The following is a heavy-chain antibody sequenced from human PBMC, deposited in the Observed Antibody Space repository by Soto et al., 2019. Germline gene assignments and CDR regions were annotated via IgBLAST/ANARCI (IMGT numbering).Heavy chain of an antibody. D-gene: IGHD2-2*01. CDR3: ARGYEEGIVVVPADSDF. V-gene: IGHV3-21*01. CDR2: ISTRSSYS. CDR1: GFTFSSHS. Sequence: EVQLVESGGGLVKPGGSLRLSCAASGFTFSSHSMNWVRQAPGKGLEWVSTISTRSSYSYYADSVKGRFTISRDNAKNSLYLQMNSLRAEDTAVYYCARGYEEGIVVVPADSDFWGQGTLVTVSS. J-gene: IGHJ4*02.